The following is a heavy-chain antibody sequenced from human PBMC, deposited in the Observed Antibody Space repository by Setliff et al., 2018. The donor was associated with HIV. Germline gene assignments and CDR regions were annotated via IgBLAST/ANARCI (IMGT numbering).Heavy chain of an antibody. J-gene: IGHJ4*02. D-gene: IGHD1-26*01. CDR1: GFTFSDYS. CDR3: APDPSIGTFPLYYFAY. CDR2: ISSISTTT. Sequence: GGSLRLSCEASGFTFSDYSMNWVRQAPGKGLEWISYISSISTTTHYADSVKGRFTITRDNAKDSLYLQMNSLRAEDTAVSFCAPDPSIGTFPLYYFAYWGQGTLVTVSS. V-gene: IGHV3-48*01.